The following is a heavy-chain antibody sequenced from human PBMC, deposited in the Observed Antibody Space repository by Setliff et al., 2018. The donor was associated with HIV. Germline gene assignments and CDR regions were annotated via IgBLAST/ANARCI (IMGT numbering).Heavy chain of an antibody. D-gene: IGHD5-18*01. Sequence: GASVKVSCKASGDTFSSYAISWVRQAPGQGLEWMGGIIPIFGTTNYAQKFQGRVTITADESTSTAYMELSSLTSEDTAVYYCARDGGPTSAPYIAMVHGYYYWGQGTLVTVSS. CDR2: IIPIFGTT. J-gene: IGHJ4*02. V-gene: IGHV1-69*13. CDR3: ARDGGPTSAPYIAMVHGYYY. CDR1: GDTFSSYA.